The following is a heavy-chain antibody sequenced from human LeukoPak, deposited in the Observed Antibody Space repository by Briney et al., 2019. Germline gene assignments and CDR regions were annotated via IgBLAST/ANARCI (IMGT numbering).Heavy chain of an antibody. D-gene: IGHD2-2*01. V-gene: IGHV3-30*04. CDR2: ISSDGTNQ. CDR3: ARPYYCSTTSCSYGLAY. Sequence: GGSLRLSCVVSGFTLSSYAMHWVRQAPGKGLEWVTVISSDGTNQHYADSVKGRFTISRDNSKNTLYLQMNSLRVDDTAVYYCARPYYCSTTSCSYGLAYWGRGTLVTVSS. CDR1: GFTLSSYA. J-gene: IGHJ4*02.